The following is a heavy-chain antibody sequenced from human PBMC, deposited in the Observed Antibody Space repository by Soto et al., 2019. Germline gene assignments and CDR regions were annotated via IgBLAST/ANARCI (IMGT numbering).Heavy chain of an antibody. CDR1: GFTFSSYE. CDR3: ARDLDSSGWYHYYYYGMDV. V-gene: IGHV3-48*03. D-gene: IGHD6-19*01. J-gene: IGHJ6*02. CDR2: ISSSGSTI. Sequence: EVQLVESGGGLVQPGGSLRLSCAASGFTFSSYEMNWVRQAPGKGLEWVSYISSSGSTIYYADSVKGRFTISRDNAKNSLYLQMNSLRAEDTAVYYCARDLDSSGWYHYYYYGMDVWGQGTTVTVSS.